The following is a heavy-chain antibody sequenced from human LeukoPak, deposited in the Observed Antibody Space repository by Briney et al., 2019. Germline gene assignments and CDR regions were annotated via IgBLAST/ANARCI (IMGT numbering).Heavy chain of an antibody. CDR1: GFTFSSYA. CDR3: AKDPGYYDSSGYHPSYFDY. J-gene: IGHJ4*02. D-gene: IGHD3-22*01. CDR2: ISGSGGST. Sequence: GGSLRLSCAASGFTFSSYAMSWVRQAPGKGLEWVSAISGSGGSTYYADSVKGRFTISRDNSKNTLYLQMNSLRAEDTAVYYCAKDPGYYDSSGYHPSYFDYGGQGTLVTVSS. V-gene: IGHV3-23*01.